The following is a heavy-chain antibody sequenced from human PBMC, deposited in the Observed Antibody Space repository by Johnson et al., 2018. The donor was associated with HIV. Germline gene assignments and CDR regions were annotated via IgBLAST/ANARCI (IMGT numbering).Heavy chain of an antibody. Sequence: QVQLVESGGGLVKPGGSLRLSCAASGFTFSNAWMSWVRQAPGKGLEWVSYISSSGNSMYYADSVKGRFTISRDNAKNSLYLQMNILRAEDTAVYYCARAPEVRGVDAFDVWGQGTMVTVSS. CDR3: ARAPEVRGVDAFDV. CDR1: GFTFSNAW. V-gene: IGHV3-11*04. J-gene: IGHJ3*01. CDR2: ISSSGNSM. D-gene: IGHD3-10*01.